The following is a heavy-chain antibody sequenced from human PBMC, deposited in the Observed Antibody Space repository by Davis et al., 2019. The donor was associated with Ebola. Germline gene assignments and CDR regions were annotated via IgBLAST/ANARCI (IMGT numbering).Heavy chain of an antibody. Sequence: GESLKISCAASGFTFSSYGMHWVRQAPGKGLEWVAVISYDGSNKYYADSVKGRFTISRDNSKNTLYLQMNSLRAEDTAVYYCAKDLVPPERDYYYYGMDVWGQGTTVTVSS. CDR1: GFTFSSYG. CDR2: ISYDGSNK. CDR3: AKDLVPPERDYYYYGMDV. J-gene: IGHJ6*02. V-gene: IGHV3-30*18.